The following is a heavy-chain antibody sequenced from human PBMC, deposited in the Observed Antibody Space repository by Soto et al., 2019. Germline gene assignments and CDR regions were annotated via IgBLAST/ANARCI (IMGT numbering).Heavy chain of an antibody. CDR2: IIPITGTV. V-gene: IGHV1-69*01. CDR1: GGTFSSYA. D-gene: IGHD6-6*01. J-gene: IGHJ2*01. Sequence: QVQLVQSGAEVKKRGSSVKVSCKVSGGTFSSYAIGWVRQAPGQGLEWMGVIIPITGTVNYAQKFQGRVTITADESPTTVYIELSSIRSEHTAVYYCAREYSSWAHYLYFDVCGRGNLVNVSS. CDR3: AREYSSWAHYLYFDV.